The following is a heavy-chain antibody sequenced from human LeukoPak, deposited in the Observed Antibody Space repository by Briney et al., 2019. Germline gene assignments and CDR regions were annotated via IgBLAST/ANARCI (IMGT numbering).Heavy chain of an antibody. Sequence: SETLSLTCAVSGGSISSSNWWSWVRQPPGKGLEWIGGIYHSGSTNYNPSLKSRVTISVDKSKNQFSLKLSSVTAADTAVYYCARVAYDSSGYYEDYWGQGTLVTVSS. J-gene: IGHJ4*02. CDR1: GGSISSSNW. D-gene: IGHD3-22*01. CDR2: IYHSGST. CDR3: ARVAYDSSGYYEDY. V-gene: IGHV4-4*02.